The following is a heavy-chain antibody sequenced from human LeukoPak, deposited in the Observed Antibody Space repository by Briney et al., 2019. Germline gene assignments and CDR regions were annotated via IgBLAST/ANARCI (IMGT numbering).Heavy chain of an antibody. CDR1: GGSFSGYY. CDR2: INHSGST. Sequence: PSETLSLTCAVYGGSFSGYYWSWIRQPPGKGLEWIGEINHSGSTNYTPSLKSRVTISVDTSKNQFSLKLSSVTAADTAVYYCARVRCSSTSCYLGAGYYYYGMDVWGQGTTVTVSS. V-gene: IGHV4-34*01. CDR3: ARVRCSSTSCYLGAGYYYYGMDV. J-gene: IGHJ6*02. D-gene: IGHD2-2*01.